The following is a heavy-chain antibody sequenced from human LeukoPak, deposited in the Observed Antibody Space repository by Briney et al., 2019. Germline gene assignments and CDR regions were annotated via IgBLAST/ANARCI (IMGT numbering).Heavy chain of an antibody. Sequence: GGSLRLSCAASGFTFSDRYMDWVRQAPGKGLEWVGRSRNKANSYTTEYAASVKGRFTVSRDDSNNSLYLQMNSLKTEDTAVYYCASSPAGRYTFEYWGQGTLVIVSS. CDR1: GFTFSDRY. CDR3: ASSPAGRYTFEY. CDR2: SRNKANSYTT. V-gene: IGHV3-72*01. D-gene: IGHD1-26*01. J-gene: IGHJ4*02.